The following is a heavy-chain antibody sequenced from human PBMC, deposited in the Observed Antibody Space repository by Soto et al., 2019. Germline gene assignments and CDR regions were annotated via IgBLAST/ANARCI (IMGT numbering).Heavy chain of an antibody. D-gene: IGHD4-17*01. CDR3: ARATVTSRIEYYFDY. Sequence: SETLSLTCAVSGGSISSGGYSWSWIRQPPGKGLEWIGYIYHSGSTYYNPSLKSRVTISVDRSKNQFSLKLSSVTAADTAVYYCARATVTSRIEYYFDYWGQGTLVTVSS. CDR2: IYHSGST. J-gene: IGHJ4*02. CDR1: GGSISSGGYS. V-gene: IGHV4-30-2*01.